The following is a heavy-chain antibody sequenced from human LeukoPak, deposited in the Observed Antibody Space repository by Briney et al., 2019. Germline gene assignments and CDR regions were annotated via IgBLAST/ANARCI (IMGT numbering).Heavy chain of an antibody. V-gene: IGHV4-39*07. Sequence: SETLSLTCTVSGGSISSSSYYWGWLRQPPGKGRVGIGSIYYSGSTYYNPSLKSRVTISVDTSKNQLSLKLSSVTAADTAVYYCARDPEVAGYSSSWYFDYWGQGTLVTVSS. D-gene: IGHD6-13*01. J-gene: IGHJ4*02. CDR2: IYYSGST. CDR3: ARDPEVAGYSSSWYFDY. CDR1: GGSISSSSYY.